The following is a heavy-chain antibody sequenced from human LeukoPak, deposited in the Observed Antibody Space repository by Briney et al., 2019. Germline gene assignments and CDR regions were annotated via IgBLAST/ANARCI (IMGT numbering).Heavy chain of an antibody. V-gene: IGHV3-23*01. J-gene: IGHJ4*02. CDR2: ISGSGGST. CDR3: AKVGATTDI. Sequence: GGSLRLSCAASGFTFSGFVISWVRQAPGKGPQWVADISGSGGSTYYADSVKGRFSVSRDNSKNMVYLELNSLRAEDTAVYYCAKVGATTDIWGQGTLVTVSS. D-gene: IGHD1-26*01. CDR1: GFTFSGFV.